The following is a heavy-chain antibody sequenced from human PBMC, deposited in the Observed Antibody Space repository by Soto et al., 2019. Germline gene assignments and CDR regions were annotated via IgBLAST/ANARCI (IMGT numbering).Heavy chain of an antibody. J-gene: IGHJ5*02. CDR1: GYTFSSYG. CDR2: INNYSGNT. Sequence: QVEVVQSGAEVKKPGASVKVSCETSGYTFSSYGTNWVRQAPGHGLEWMGWINNYSGNTKYAQRFQGRITMGTDTSTSTAYMEVRSLTYDDTAVYYCARTYYYGSGTHYRFDPWGQGTLVTVSS. D-gene: IGHD3-10*01. CDR3: ARTYYYGSGTHYRFDP. V-gene: IGHV1-18*01.